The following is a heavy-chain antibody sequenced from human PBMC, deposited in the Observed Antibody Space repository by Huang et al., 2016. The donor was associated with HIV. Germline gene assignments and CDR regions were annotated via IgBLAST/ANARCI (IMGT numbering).Heavy chain of an antibody. Sequence: QPRLQESGPGLVKPSETLSLTCTVSGVSVTRSPWYGGWVRQAPGKGLELIASINYDGSTDDKSALKSRLTTSLDTSKNQFSLKLTSVTAADTAVYFCARDIAIFGEPLDSWGQGTAVTVSS. V-gene: IGHV4-39*01. CDR1: GVSVTRSPWY. CDR2: INYDGST. D-gene: IGHD3-3*01. CDR3: ARDIAIFGEPLDS. J-gene: IGHJ4*02.